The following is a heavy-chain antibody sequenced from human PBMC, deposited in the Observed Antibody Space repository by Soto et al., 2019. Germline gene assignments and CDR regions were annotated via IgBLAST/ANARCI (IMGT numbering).Heavy chain of an antibody. CDR1: GYTFTSYG. D-gene: IGHD1-26*01. CDR2: ISAYNGNT. Sequence: ASVKVSCKASGYTFTSYGISWVRQAPGQGLEWMGWISAYNGNTNYAQKLQGRVTMTTDTSTSTAYMELRSLRSDDTAVYYCAREYSGSYYVLGSYWYFDLWGRGTLVTVSS. CDR3: AREYSGSYYVLGSYWYFDL. V-gene: IGHV1-18*01. J-gene: IGHJ2*01.